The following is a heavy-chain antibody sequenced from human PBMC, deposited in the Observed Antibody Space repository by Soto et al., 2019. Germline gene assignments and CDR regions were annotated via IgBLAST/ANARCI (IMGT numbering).Heavy chain of an antibody. CDR1: GGSISSGGYY. Sequence: PSETLSLTCTASGGSISSGGYYWSWIRQHPGKGLEWIGYIYYSGSTYYNPSLKSRVTISVDTSKNQFSLKLSSVTAADTAVYYCARLTVEGPIAVAGPYSSTFDYWGQGTLVTVSS. CDR3: ARLTVEGPIAVAGPYSSTFDY. J-gene: IGHJ4*02. V-gene: IGHV4-31*03. CDR2: IYYSGST. D-gene: IGHD6-19*01.